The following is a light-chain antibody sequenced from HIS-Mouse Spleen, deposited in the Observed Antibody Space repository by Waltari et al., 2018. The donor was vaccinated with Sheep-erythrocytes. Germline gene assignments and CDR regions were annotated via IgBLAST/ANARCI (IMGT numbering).Light chain of an antibody. V-gene: IGKV4-1*01. CDR2: WAS. CDR3: QQYYSTLT. Sequence: DIVMTQSPDSLAVSLGERATINCKSSQSVLYSSNNKNYLAWYTQKPGQPPKLLIYWASTRESGVPDRFSGSGSVTDFTLTISSLQAEDVAVYYCQQYYSTLTFGGGTKVEIK. CDR1: QSVLYSSNNKNY. J-gene: IGKJ4*01.